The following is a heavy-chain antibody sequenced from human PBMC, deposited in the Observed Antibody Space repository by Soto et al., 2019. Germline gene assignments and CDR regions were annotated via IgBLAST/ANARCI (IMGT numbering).Heavy chain of an antibody. CDR1: AFSLSTGGVG. CDR2: IYWDDDK. J-gene: IGHJ6*02. V-gene: IGHV2-5*02. CDR3: IQSRCGGDCLQSYASYYYYGMDV. Sequence: QITLKESGPTLVKPTQTLTLTCTFSAFSLSTGGVGVGWIRQPPGKALEWLALIYWDDDKRYSPSLRSRLTTTKDTSTNQVLLTMTNMDPVDTATYYCIQSRCGGDCLQSYASYYYYGMDVWGQGATVTVPS. D-gene: IGHD2-21*02.